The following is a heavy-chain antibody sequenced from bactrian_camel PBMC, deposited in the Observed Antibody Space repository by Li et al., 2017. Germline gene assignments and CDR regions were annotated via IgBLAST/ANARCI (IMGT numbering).Heavy chain of an antibody. CDR2: ICSDGTT. J-gene: IGHJ4*01. V-gene: IGHV3S55*01. CDR3: ASDGWWLLPEYNY. CDR1: VDRHLSYC. D-gene: IGHD2*01. Sequence: HVQLVESGGGSVQAGGSLRLSCTSSVDRHLSYCMAWFRQAPGQVREGVAGICSDGTTHYADSVKGRFTMSQDADKNTLYLQMNSLKPEDTGMYYCASDGWWLLPEYNYWGQGTQVTVS.